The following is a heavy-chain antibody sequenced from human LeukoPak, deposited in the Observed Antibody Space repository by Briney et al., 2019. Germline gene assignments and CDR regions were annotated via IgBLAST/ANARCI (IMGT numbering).Heavy chain of an antibody. J-gene: IGHJ3*02. Sequence: GGSLRLSCAASGFTFSSYAMSWVRQAPGKGLEWVSAISGSGGSTYYADSVKGRFTISRDNSKNTLDLQMNTLRAEDTAVYYCAKEGGYYYDSTSCCAFDIWGQGTMVTVSS. CDR3: AKEGGYYYDSTSCCAFDI. CDR2: ISGSGGST. D-gene: IGHD3-22*01. V-gene: IGHV3-23*01. CDR1: GFTFSSYA.